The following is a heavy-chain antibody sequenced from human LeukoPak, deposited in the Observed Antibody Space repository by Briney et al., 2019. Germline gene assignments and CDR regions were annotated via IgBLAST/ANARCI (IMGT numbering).Heavy chain of an antibody. V-gene: IGHV3-9*01. CDR1: GFTFDDYA. Sequence: PGRSLRLSCAASGFTFDDYAMHWVRQAPGKGLEWVSGISWNSGSIGYADSVKGRFTISRDNAKNSLYLQTNSLRAEDTALYYCAKEQMAGAFDYWGQGTLVTVSS. CDR2: ISWNSGSI. CDR3: AKEQMAGAFDY. J-gene: IGHJ4*02. D-gene: IGHD6-19*01.